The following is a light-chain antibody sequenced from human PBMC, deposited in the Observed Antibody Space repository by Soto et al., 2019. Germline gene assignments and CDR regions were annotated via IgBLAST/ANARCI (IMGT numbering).Light chain of an antibody. CDR2: GAS. Sequence: EIVMTQSPATLSVSPGERVTLSCRARQSVSSNLAWYQQKPGQAPRLLIYGASTRATGIPARFSGSGSGTEFTLTISSLQSEDFAVYYCQQYNNWRLTFGGGTKVEIK. V-gene: IGKV3-15*01. J-gene: IGKJ4*01. CDR3: QQYNNWRLT. CDR1: QSVSSN.